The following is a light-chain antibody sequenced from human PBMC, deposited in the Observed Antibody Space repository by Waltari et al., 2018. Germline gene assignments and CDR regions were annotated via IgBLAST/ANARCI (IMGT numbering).Light chain of an antibody. J-gene: IGKJ5*01. Sequence: DIRLTQSPSHLSASVGDRVTITCRASQDVQKYLNWYQQKPGKAHKLLIYAGSSLQSGVPSRFSGSGFGTDFTLTITSLQPEDFGSYYCQQSYSPPPITFGQGTRLEIK. V-gene: IGKV1-39*01. CDR2: AGS. CDR3: QQSYSPPPIT. CDR1: QDVQKY.